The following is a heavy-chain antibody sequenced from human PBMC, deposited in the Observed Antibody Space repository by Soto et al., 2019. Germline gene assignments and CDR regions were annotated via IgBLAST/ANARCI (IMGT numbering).Heavy chain of an antibody. D-gene: IGHD2-21*02. CDR3: ARDVKVTAMVMWYFDL. Sequence: QVQLVESGGGVVQPGRSLRLSCAASGFTFSSYGMHWVRQAPGKGLEWVAVIWYDGSNKYYADSVKGRFTISRDNSKNXLYLQMNSPRAEDTAVYYCARDVKVTAMVMWYFDLWGRGTLVAVSS. CDR1: GFTFSSYG. V-gene: IGHV3-33*01. CDR2: IWYDGSNK. J-gene: IGHJ2*01.